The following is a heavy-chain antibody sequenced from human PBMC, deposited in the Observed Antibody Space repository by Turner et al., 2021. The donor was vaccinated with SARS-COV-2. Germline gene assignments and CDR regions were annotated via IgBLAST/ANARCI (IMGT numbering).Heavy chain of an antibody. CDR1: GFTFSSYS. D-gene: IGHD6-13*01. Sequence: EVQLVDSGGGLVQPGGSLRLSCAAAGFTFSSYSMNWVRQAPGKGLEWVSYISSSSSTIYYADSVKGRFTISRDNAKNSLYLQMNSLRAEDTAVYNCARVSGSSSYYYYGMDVWGQGTTVTVSS. CDR2: ISSSSSTI. V-gene: IGHV3-48*01. CDR3: ARVSGSSSYYYYGMDV. J-gene: IGHJ6*02.